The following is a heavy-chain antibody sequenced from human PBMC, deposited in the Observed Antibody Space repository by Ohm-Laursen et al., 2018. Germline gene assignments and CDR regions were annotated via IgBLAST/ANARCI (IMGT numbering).Heavy chain of an antibody. CDR2: IKSKIDGGTT. CDR3: TTSSISSSNSYYYYGMDV. Sequence: SLRLSCTASGFTFSNAWMTWVRQAPGEGLEWVGRIKSKIDGGTTDYAAPVKGRFTISRDDSKNTLYLQMNSLKTEDTAVYYCTTSSISSSNSYYYYGMDVWGQGTTVTVSS. J-gene: IGHJ6*02. D-gene: IGHD2-2*01. CDR1: GFTFSNAW. V-gene: IGHV3-15*01.